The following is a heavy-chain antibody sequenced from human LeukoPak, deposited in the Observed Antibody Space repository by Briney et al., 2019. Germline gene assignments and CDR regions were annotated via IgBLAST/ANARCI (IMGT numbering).Heavy chain of an antibody. CDR2: VSYDGGAK. CDR1: GLTFNTYA. V-gene: IGHV3-30*03. CDR3: ARSLGSGWIHLVEY. J-gene: IGHJ4*02. D-gene: IGHD6-19*01. Sequence: GGSPRLSCAASGLTFNTYALRWVRQAPGKGLGWGAVVSYDGGAKYYADSVKGRFTISRDNSQNTVDLQMYSLRAEDSAVYYCARSLGSGWIHLVEYWGQGTLVTVS.